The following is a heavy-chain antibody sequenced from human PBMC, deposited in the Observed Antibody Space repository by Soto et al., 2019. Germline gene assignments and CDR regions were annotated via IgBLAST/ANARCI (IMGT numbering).Heavy chain of an antibody. V-gene: IGHV3-23*01. J-gene: IGHJ6*02. Sequence: LRLSCAASGFTFSSYAMSWVRQAPGKGLEWVSAISGSGGSTYYADSVKGRFTISRDNSKNTLYLQMNSLRAEDTAVYYCAKDQGGATSFYYYGMDVWGQGTTVTV. D-gene: IGHD1-26*01. CDR3: AKDQGGATSFYYYGMDV. CDR1: GFTFSSYA. CDR2: ISGSGGST.